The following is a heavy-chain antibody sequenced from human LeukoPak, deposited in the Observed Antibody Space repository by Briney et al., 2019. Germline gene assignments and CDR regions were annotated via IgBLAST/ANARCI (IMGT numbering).Heavy chain of an antibody. J-gene: IGHJ4*02. CDR1: GFTFSSCA. CDR3: GKGRRAFILYY. CDR2: ISGSGDTT. V-gene: IGHV3-23*01. D-gene: IGHD3-16*01. Sequence: PGGSLRLSCVASGFTFSSCAMRGARQAPGKGLEWVSVISGSGDTTYYAASVKGRFTISRDNSKNTLYLQMNNLRAEDTAVYYWGKGRRAFILYYWGQGTLVTVSS.